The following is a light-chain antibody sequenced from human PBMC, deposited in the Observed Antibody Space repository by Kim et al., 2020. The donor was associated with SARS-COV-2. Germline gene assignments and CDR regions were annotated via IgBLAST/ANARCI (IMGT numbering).Light chain of an antibody. CDR3: HSRDSSGNHLV. J-gene: IGLJ3*02. V-gene: IGLV3-19*01. CDR1: SLRSYY. Sequence: SSELTQDPAVSVALGQTVRITCQGDSLRSYYASWYQQKPGQAPVLVISGKNNRPSGIPDRFSGSSSGNTASLPITGAQAEDEAAYYCHSRDSSGNHLVFG. CDR2: GKN.